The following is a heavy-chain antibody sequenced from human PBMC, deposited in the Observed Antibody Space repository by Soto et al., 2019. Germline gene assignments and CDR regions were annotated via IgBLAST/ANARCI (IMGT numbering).Heavy chain of an antibody. CDR2: ISYDGSNK. CDR1: GFTFSSYA. D-gene: IGHD6-13*01. CDR3: AREPYSSRPMYFDY. Sequence: QVQLVESGGGVVQPGRSLRLSCAASGFTFSSYAMYWVRQAPGKGLEWVAVISYDGSNKYYADSVNGRFTISRDNYKHTLYLQMSSRRAEDTAVYYCAREPYSSRPMYFDYWCQGTLVTVSS. J-gene: IGHJ4*02. V-gene: IGHV3-30-3*01.